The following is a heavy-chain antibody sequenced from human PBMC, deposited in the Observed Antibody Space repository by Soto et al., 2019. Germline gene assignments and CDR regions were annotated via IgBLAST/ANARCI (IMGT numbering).Heavy chain of an antibody. D-gene: IGHD5-12*01. Sequence: SLRLSCAASGFTFSSYGMHWVRQAPGKGLEWVAVIWYDGSNKYYADSVKGRFTISRDNSKNTLYLQMNSLRAEDTAVYYCARGRDGYNGYFDYWGQGTLVTVSS. V-gene: IGHV3-33*01. CDR2: IWYDGSNK. J-gene: IGHJ4*02. CDR1: GFTFSSYG. CDR3: ARGRDGYNGYFDY.